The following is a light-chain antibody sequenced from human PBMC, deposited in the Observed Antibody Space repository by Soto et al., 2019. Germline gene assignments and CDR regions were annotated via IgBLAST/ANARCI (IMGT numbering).Light chain of an antibody. J-gene: IGLJ2*01. Sequence: QSVLTQPPSVSRAPGQRVTISCTGSSSNIGAGYDVHWYQQLPGTAPKLLIYGNSNRPSGVPDRFSGSKSGTSASLAITGLQAEDEADYYCHSYDSSLSGSEVFGGGTQLTV. CDR3: HSYDSSLSGSEV. V-gene: IGLV1-40*01. CDR2: GNS. CDR1: SSNIGAGYD.